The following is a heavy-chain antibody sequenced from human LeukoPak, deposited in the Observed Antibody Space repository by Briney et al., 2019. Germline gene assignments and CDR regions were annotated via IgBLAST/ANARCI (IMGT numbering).Heavy chain of an antibody. Sequence: GASVKVSCTASGYAFSDHGVNWVRQAPGQGLEWMGWISGYNGHTSYAQKFQGRVMVTTDRSTNTAYLELRSLRSDDTAVYYCARVLNPRNTYGYNDKWGQGTLVTVSS. D-gene: IGHD5-18*01. CDR3: ARVLNPRNTYGYNDK. CDR2: ISGYNGHT. V-gene: IGHV1-18*04. J-gene: IGHJ4*02. CDR1: GYAFSDHG.